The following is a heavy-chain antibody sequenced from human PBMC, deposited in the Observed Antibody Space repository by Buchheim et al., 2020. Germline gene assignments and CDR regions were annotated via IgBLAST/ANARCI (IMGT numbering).Heavy chain of an antibody. D-gene: IGHD2-21*01. Sequence: QVQLVESGGGVVQPGRSLRLSCAASGFTFSSYGMHWVRQAPGKGLEWVAVIWYDGSNKYYADSVKGRFTISRDNSKNTLYLQMNSLGAEDTAVYYCARDVVVKRSPYFDYWGQGTL. CDR3: ARDVVVKRSPYFDY. V-gene: IGHV3-33*01. CDR2: IWYDGSNK. CDR1: GFTFSSYG. J-gene: IGHJ4*02.